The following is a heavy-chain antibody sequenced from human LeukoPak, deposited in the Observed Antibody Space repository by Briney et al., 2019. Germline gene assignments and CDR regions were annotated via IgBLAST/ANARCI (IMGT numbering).Heavy chain of an antibody. J-gene: IGHJ4*02. D-gene: IGHD5-24*01. CDR3: ARDLEMATISSATV. V-gene: IGHV1-2*02. Sequence: GASVKVSCKASGYTFTGYYMHWVRQAPGQGLGWMGWINPNSGGTNYAQKFQGRVTMTRDTSISTAYMELSRLRSDDTAVYDCARDLEMATISSATVWGQGTLVTVSS. CDR2: INPNSGGT. CDR1: GYTFTGYY.